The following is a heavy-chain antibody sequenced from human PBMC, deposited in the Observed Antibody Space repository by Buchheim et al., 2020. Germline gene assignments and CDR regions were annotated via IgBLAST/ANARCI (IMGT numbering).Heavy chain of an antibody. CDR3: VKGGYDL. Sequence: EVQLVESGGGLVQSGGSLTLSCAVSGFIFSNYWMDWVRQAPGKGLEWVANIKEDGSEKHYVDSVKGRFIISKDNAKNSLFLQMNSLRAEDTAAYYCVKGGYDLWGQGTL. D-gene: IGHD3-22*01. CDR1: GFIFSNYW. V-gene: IGHV3-7*01. J-gene: IGHJ5*02. CDR2: IKEDGSEK.